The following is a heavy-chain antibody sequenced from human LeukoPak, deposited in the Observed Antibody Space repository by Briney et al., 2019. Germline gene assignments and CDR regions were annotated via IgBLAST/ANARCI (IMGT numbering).Heavy chain of an antibody. CDR2: VDYSGGDT. J-gene: IGHJ4*02. CDR3: ARDWFTRLGELSPDRAFDY. V-gene: IGHV3-23*01. D-gene: IGHD3-16*02. Sequence: GGSLRLSCIASGFTLSSYEMSWIRQAPGKGLEWVSSVDYSGGDTHYADSVMGRFTISRDNSKNTLYLQLNSLSADDTALYYCARDWFTRLGELSPDRAFDYWGQGTLVTVSS. CDR1: GFTLSSYE.